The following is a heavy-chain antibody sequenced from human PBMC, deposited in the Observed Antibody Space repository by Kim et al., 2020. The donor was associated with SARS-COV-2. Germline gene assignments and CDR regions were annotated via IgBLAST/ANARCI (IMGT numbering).Heavy chain of an antibody. V-gene: IGHV3-23*01. CDR3: EKGGDRDQLLDFDY. J-gene: IGHJ4*02. D-gene: IGHD1-26*01. Sequence: AASVKGRFTISRDNSKNTLYLQMNSLRAEDTAVYYCEKGGDRDQLLDFDYWGQGTLVTVSS.